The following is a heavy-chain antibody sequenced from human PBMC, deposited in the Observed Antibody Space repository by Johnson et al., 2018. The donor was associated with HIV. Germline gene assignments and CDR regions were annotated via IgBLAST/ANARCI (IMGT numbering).Heavy chain of an antibody. Sequence: QVQLVESGGGVVQPGRSLRLSCAASGFTFSSYGMHWVRQAPGKGLEWVAVIWYDGSNKYYADSVKGRFTISRDNSKNTLYLQMNSLRAEDTAVYYCAKVAVPYEDDAFDIWGQGTMVTVSS. J-gene: IGHJ3*02. V-gene: IGHV3-33*06. CDR1: GFTFSSYG. D-gene: IGHD6-19*01. CDR3: AKVAVPYEDDAFDI. CDR2: IWYDGSNK.